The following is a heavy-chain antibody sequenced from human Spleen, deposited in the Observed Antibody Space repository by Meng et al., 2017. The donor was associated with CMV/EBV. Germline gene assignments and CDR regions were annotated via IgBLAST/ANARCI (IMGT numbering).Heavy chain of an antibody. J-gene: IGHJ4*02. CDR3: ARGDCGGDCYDFDY. CDR2: INPNSGGT. Sequence: ASVKVSCKASGYTFTGYYIHWVRQAPGQGLEWMGWINPNSGGTNYAQKFQGRVSLTRDTSISTAYMELSRLRSDDTAVYYCARGDCGGDCYDFDYWGQGTLVTVSS. CDR1: GYTFTGYY. D-gene: IGHD2-21*01. V-gene: IGHV1-2*02.